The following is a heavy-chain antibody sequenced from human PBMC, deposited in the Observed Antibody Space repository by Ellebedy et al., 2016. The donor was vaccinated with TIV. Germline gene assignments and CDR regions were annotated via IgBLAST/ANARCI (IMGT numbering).Heavy chain of an antibody. CDR3: ARGGAYYYDSSGHIDY. CDR2: IHDSGPT. V-gene: IGHV4-39*07. Sequence: SETLSLTXTVSGASISSYNYFWGWIRQSPGKGLVWIATIHDSGPTYYNPSLQSRVIISVDMSKNHFSLKLSSVTAADTAVYYCARGGAYYYDSSGHIDYWGQGSLVTVSS. D-gene: IGHD3-22*01. CDR1: GASISSYNYF. J-gene: IGHJ4*02.